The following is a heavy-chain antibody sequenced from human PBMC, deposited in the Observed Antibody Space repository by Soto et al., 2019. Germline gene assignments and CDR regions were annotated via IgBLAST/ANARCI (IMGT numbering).Heavy chain of an antibody. CDR3: AREELWLGHNWFDP. CDR2: IYYSGST. J-gene: IGHJ5*02. V-gene: IGHV4-31*03. CDR1: GGSISSGGYY. Sequence: PSETLSLTCTVSGGSISSGGYYWSWIRQHPGKGLEWIGYIYYSGSTYYNPSLKSRVTISVDTSKNQFSLKLSSVTAADTAVYYCAREELWLGHNWFDPWGQGTLVTVSS. D-gene: IGHD5-18*01.